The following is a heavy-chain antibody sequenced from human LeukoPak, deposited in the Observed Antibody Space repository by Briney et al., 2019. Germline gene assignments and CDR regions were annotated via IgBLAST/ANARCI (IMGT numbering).Heavy chain of an antibody. D-gene: IGHD2-2*03. CDR2: IYYSGST. CDR1: GGSISSSSYY. CDR3: ARVSGYCSSTSCYFPQRNNWFDP. J-gene: IGHJ5*02. Sequence: SETLSLTCTVSGGSISSSSYYWGWIRQPPGKGLEWIGSIYYSGSTYYNPSLKSRVTISVDTSKNQFSLKLSSVTAADTAVYYCARVSGYCSSTSCYFPQRNNWFDPWGQGTLVTVSS. V-gene: IGHV4-39*07.